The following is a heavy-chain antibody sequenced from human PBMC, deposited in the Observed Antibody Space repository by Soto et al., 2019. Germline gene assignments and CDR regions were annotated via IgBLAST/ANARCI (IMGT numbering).Heavy chain of an antibody. Sequence: GGSLRLSCAASGVPFSVYYMSWFRQAPGKGREWLSYITDSSSTIYYADSVKVRFTVSRDNAKNSLYLQMNSLGDEDTAVYYCARFYYDSSGYLPSPYYYYYGMDVWGQGTTVTVS. CDR1: GVPFSVYY. CDR3: ARFYYDSSGYLPSPYYYYYGMDV. D-gene: IGHD3-22*01. CDR2: ITDSSSTI. V-gene: IGHV3-11*01. J-gene: IGHJ6*02.